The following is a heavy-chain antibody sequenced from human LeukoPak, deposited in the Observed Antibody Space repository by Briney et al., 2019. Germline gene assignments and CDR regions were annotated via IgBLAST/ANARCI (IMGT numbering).Heavy chain of an antibody. Sequence: ASVTVSCKASGYTFTSYDINWVRQAPGQGLEWMGWINPNSGNAGYAQTFQGRVMMTRNTSISTAYMELSSLRSEDTAVYYCARAIRGFYSYYFDYWGPGTLVTVSS. CDR2: INPNSGNA. J-gene: IGHJ4*02. CDR1: GYTFTSYD. D-gene: IGHD2-15*01. CDR3: ARAIRGFYSYYFDY. V-gene: IGHV1-8*01.